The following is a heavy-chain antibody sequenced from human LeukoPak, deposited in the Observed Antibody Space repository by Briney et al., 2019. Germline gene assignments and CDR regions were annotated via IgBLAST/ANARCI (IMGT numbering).Heavy chain of an antibody. Sequence: MPSETLSLTCTVSGGSVTASTYYYWGWIRQPPGKGLEWIGTIHHSGTTYYNPSLKSRLTISVDTSKNQFSLWLNSVTTADTALYYCVRHGYRDYDPGTNWFDPWGQGTLVTVSS. CDR3: VRHGYRDYDPGTNWFDP. D-gene: IGHD4-17*01. CDR2: IHHSGTT. J-gene: IGHJ5*02. V-gene: IGHV4-39*01. CDR1: GGSVTASTYYY.